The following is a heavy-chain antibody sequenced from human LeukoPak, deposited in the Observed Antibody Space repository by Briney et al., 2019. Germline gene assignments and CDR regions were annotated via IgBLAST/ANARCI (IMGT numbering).Heavy chain of an antibody. CDR1: GYSFTSYW. J-gene: IGHJ5*02. CDR3: ARSLERVVVVAATPNWFDP. CDR2: IYPGDSDT. V-gene: IGHV5-51*01. Sequence: GESLKISCNGSGYSFTSYWIGWVRQMPGKGLEWMGIIYPGDSDTRYSPSFQGQVTISPDKSISTAYLQWSSLKASDTAMYYCARSLERVVVVAATPNWFDPWGQGTLVTVSS. D-gene: IGHD2-15*01.